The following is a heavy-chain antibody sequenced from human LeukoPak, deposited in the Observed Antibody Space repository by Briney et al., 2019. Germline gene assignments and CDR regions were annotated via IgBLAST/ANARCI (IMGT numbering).Heavy chain of an antibody. J-gene: IGHJ4*02. CDR1: GFTFSSYW. V-gene: IGHV3-7*03. CDR2: IKQGGSEK. CDR3: ARGAECSSTSCPQGNDY. D-gene: IGHD2-2*01. Sequence: GGSLRLSCAASGFTFSSYWMSWVRQAPGKGLEWVANIKQGGSEKYYVDSVKGRFTISRDNAKSSLYLQMNSLRAEDTAVYYCARGAECSSTSCPQGNDYWGQGTLVTISS.